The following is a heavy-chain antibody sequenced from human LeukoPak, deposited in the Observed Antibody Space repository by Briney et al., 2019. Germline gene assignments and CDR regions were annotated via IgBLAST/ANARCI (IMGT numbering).Heavy chain of an antibody. Sequence: SETLSLTCTVSGGSISSSSYYWGWIRQPPGKGLEWIGSIYYSGSTYYNPSLKSRVTISVDTSKNQFSLKLSSVTAADTAVYYCARWGSGFKAYCDYWGQGTLVTVSS. CDR3: ARWGSGFKAYCDY. D-gene: IGHD3-22*01. J-gene: IGHJ4*02. CDR1: GGSISSSSYY. CDR2: IYYSGST. V-gene: IGHV4-39*01.